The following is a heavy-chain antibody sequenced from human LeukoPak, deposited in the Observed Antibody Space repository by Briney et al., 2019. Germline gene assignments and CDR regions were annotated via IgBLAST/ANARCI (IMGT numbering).Heavy chain of an antibody. Sequence: SETLSLTCTVSGGSISSSSYYWGWIRQPPGRGREWIGSIYYSGSTYYNPSLKSRVTISVDTSKNQFSLKLSSVTAADTAVYYCARASYYGSGSYYTPFDYWGQGTLVTVSS. CDR1: GGSISSSSYY. V-gene: IGHV4-39*01. D-gene: IGHD3-10*01. J-gene: IGHJ4*02. CDR2: IYYSGST. CDR3: ARASYYGSGSYYTPFDY.